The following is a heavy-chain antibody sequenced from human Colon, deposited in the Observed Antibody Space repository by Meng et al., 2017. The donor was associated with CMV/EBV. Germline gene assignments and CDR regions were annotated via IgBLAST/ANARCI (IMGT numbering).Heavy chain of an antibody. Sequence: FSSNAISWALQAPGQGLGWMGGIIPIFGTANCAQKYQGRVTITTDESTSTADMELSSLRSEDTAVYYGARDPQYSSGWYGGWYFDLWGRGTLVTVSS. V-gene: IGHV1-69*05. CDR3: ARDPQYSSGWYGGWYFDL. CDR1: FSSNA. D-gene: IGHD6-19*01. CDR2: IIPIFGTA. J-gene: IGHJ2*01.